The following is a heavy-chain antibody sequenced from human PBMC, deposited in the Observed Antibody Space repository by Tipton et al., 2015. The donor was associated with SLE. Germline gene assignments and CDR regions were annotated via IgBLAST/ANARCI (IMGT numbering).Heavy chain of an antibody. V-gene: IGHV1-46*01. CDR1: GYTFSIHY. Sequence: QSGAEVKKPGASVKLSCKASGYTFSIHYVHWVRQAPGQGLEWMGIINPSGSTTNFAQRFQGRVTMTRDTSATTVYMDLSSLTSEDTAVYYCARGGDSSRYGLYYVDYWGQGTLVTVSS. CDR2: INPSGSTT. CDR3: ARGGDSSRYGLYYVDY. D-gene: IGHD6-13*01. J-gene: IGHJ4*02.